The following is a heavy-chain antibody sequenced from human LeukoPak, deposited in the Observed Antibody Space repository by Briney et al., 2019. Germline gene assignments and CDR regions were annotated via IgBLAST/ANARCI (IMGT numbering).Heavy chain of an antibody. CDR1: GFTFSSYA. CDR2: ISGSGGST. V-gene: IGHV3-23*01. CDR3: ARVEYSSGWSDAFDI. Sequence: PGGSLRLSCAASGFTFSSYAMSWVRQAPGKGLEWVSAISGSGGSTYYADSVKGRFTISRDNSKNTLYLQMNSLRAEDTAVYYCARVEYSSGWSDAFDIWGQGTMVTVSS. D-gene: IGHD6-19*01. J-gene: IGHJ3*02.